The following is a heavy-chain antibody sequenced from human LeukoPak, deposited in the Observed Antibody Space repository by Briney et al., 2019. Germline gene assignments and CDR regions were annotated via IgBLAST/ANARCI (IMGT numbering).Heavy chain of an antibody. CDR2: VSYSGAT. CDR1: DGSISGGTYY. J-gene: IGHJ5*01. V-gene: IGHV4-39*01. D-gene: IGHD6-19*01. Sequence: SETLSLTCTVSDGSISGGTYYWGWIRQPPGKGLEWIGTVSYSGATYYKSSLKSRVTISVDTSKNQFSLYLNSVTAADTAVYYCARHGGYIYLNWFDPWGQGTLVTVSS. CDR3: ARHGGYIYLNWFDP.